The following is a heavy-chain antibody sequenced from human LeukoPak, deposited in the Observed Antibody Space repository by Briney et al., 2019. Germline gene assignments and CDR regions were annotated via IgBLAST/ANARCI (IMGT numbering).Heavy chain of an antibody. J-gene: IGHJ4*02. D-gene: IGHD5-12*01. CDR2: ISGSGGST. Sequence: GGSLRLSCAASGFTFSSYAMSWVRQAPGKGLEWVSAISGSGGSTYYADSVKGRFTISRDNSKNTLYLQMNSLRAEDTAVYYCARDGYSGYDYAGYFDYWGQGTLVTVSS. CDR1: GFTFSSYA. V-gene: IGHV3-23*01. CDR3: ARDGYSGYDYAGYFDY.